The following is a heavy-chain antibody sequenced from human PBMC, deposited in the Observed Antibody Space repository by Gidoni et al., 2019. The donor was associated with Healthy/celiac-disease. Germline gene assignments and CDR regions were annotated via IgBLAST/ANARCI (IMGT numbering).Heavy chain of an antibody. CDR1: GFTVSSNY. V-gene: IGHV3-53*01. CDR3: AREYYYDSSGYYWY. CDR2: IYSGGST. J-gene: IGHJ4*02. Sequence: EVQLVESGGGLIQPGGSLRLSCSAPGFTVSSNYMSWVRQAPGKGLEWVSVIYSGGSTYYADSVKGRFTISRDNSKNTLYLQMNSLRAEDTAVYYCAREYYYDSSGYYWYWGQGTLVTVSS. D-gene: IGHD3-22*01.